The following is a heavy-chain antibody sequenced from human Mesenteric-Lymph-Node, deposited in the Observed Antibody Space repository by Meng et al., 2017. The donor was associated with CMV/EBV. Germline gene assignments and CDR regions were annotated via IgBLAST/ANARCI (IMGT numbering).Heavy chain of an antibody. CDR1: GFTFSTFS. J-gene: IGHJ3*02. V-gene: IGHV3-23*01. Sequence: GGSLRLSCAASGFTFSTFSMHWVRQAPGKGLEWVSGLSGEGSTKYYADSVKGRFTISRDNRKNAVDLQMNSLRAEDTAVYYCVKAADTLRNIRDAFESWGQGTMVTVSS. D-gene: IGHD2/OR15-2a*01. CDR2: LSGEGSTK. CDR3: VKAADTLRNIRDAFES.